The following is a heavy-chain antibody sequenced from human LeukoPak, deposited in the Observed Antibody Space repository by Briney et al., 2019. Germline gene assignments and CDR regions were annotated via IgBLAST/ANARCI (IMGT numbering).Heavy chain of an antibody. CDR3: ARGCPFDY. J-gene: IGHJ4*02. D-gene: IGHD3-10*01. Sequence: GGSLRLSCAASGFTFSSYGMHWVRRAPGKGLEWVAVISYDGSNKYYADSVKGRFTISRDDSKNTVYLQMNSLRAEDTAVYYCARGCPFDYWGQGTLVTVSS. CDR1: GFTFSSYG. CDR2: ISYDGSNK. V-gene: IGHV3-30*03.